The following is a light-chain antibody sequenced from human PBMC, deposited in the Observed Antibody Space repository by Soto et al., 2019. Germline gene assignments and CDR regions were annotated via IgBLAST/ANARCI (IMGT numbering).Light chain of an antibody. CDR1: QSISSY. V-gene: IGKV1-39*01. Sequence: IQMTQAPSSLSASVGDRVTITCRASQSISSYLNWYQQKPGKAPKLLIYAASSLQSGVPSRFSGSGSGTDFTLTISSLQPEDFATYYCQQSSSTPFPFGQGTRLEIK. CDR3: QQSSSTPFP. CDR2: AAS. J-gene: IGKJ5*01.